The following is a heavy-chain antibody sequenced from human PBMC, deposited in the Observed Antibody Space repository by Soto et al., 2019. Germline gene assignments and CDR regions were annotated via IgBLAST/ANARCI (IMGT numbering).Heavy chain of an antibody. CDR1: GFSLSARGVG. V-gene: IGHV2-5*02. CDR3: VRNLGNSPPDY. J-gene: IGHJ4*02. Sequence: SGPTLVNPTQTLTLTCTFSGFSLSARGVGVGWIRQPPGKALEWLALIYWDDDKRHSPSVKSRVTIARDTSKTQVLLILTDMDSVDSATYYCVRNLGNSPPDYWGQGTQVTVSS. CDR2: IYWDDDK. D-gene: IGHD1-1*01.